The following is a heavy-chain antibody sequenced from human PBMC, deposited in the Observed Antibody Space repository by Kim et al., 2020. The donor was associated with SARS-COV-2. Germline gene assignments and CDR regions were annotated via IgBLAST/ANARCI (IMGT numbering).Heavy chain of an antibody. CDR1: GGSISSYY. D-gene: IGHD6-6*01. Sequence: SETLSLTCTVSGGSISSYYRSWIRQPPGKGLEWIGYIYYSGSTNYNPSLKSRVTISVDTSKNQFSLKLSSVTAADTAVYYCARDRRYFDYWGQGTLVTVSS. CDR2: IYYSGST. CDR3: ARDRRYFDY. V-gene: IGHV4-59*01. J-gene: IGHJ4*02.